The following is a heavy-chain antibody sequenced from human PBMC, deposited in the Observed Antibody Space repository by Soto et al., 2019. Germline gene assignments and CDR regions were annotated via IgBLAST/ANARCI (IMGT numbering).Heavy chain of an antibody. V-gene: IGHV1-69*01. CDR3: ARDRIVLIVYATPQQNEAFDI. D-gene: IGHD2-8*01. J-gene: IGHJ3*02. CDR1: GGTFSSYA. CDR2: IIPIFGTA. Sequence: QVQLVQSGAEVKKPGSSVKVSCKASGGTFSSYAISWVRQAPGQGLERMGGIIPIFGTANYAQKSQGRVTITADESTSTAYMELSSMRSEDTAVYYCARDRIVLIVYATPQQNEAFDIWGQGTMVTVSS.